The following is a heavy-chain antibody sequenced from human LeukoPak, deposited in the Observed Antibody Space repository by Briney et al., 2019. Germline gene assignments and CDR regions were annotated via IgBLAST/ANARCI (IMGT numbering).Heavy chain of an antibody. V-gene: IGHV4-31*01. J-gene: IGHJ4*02. D-gene: IGHD2-2*01. Sequence: SETLSLTCTVSGGSLSSGGYYWSWIRQHPGKGLEWIGYIYYSGSTYYNPSLKSQVTISVDTSKNQFSLKLSSVTAADTAVYYCARGILGYCSSTSCHAPGPGDYWGQGTLVTVSS. CDR2: IYYSGST. CDR1: GGSLSSGGYY. CDR3: ARGILGYCSSTSCHAPGPGDY.